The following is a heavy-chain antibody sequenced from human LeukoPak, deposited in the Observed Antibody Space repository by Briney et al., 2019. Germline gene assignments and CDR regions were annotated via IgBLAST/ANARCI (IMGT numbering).Heavy chain of an antibody. D-gene: IGHD3-22*01. J-gene: IGHJ4*02. CDR2: INPNSGGT. CDR1: GYTFTGYY. Sequence: ASVKVSCKASGYTFTGYYMHWVRQAPGQGLEWMGWINPNSGGTNYAQKFQGRVTMTRDTSISTAYMELSRLRSDDTAVYYCARVHYYDSSGYHDYWGQGTLVTVSS. V-gene: IGHV1-2*02. CDR3: ARVHYYDSSGYHDY.